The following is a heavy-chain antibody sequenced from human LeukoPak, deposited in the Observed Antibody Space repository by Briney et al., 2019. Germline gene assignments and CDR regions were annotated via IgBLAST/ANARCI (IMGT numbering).Heavy chain of an antibody. CDR1: GGSFSGYY. V-gene: IGHV4-34*01. J-gene: IGHJ4*02. CDR3: ARGHSPRITMIVVARYYFDY. D-gene: IGHD3-22*01. CDR2: INHSGST. Sequence: SETLSLTCAVYGGSFSGYYWSWIRQPPGKGLEWIGEINHSGSTNYNPSLKSRVTISVDTSKNQFSLKLSSVTAADTAVYYCARGHSPRITMIVVARYYFDYWGQGTLVTVSS.